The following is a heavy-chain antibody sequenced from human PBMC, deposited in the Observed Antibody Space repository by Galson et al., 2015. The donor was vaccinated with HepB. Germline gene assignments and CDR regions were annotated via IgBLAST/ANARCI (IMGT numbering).Heavy chain of an antibody. CDR3: ARDRFSYYDILTGSPLGYYYGMDV. CDR1: GFTFSSYA. J-gene: IGHJ6*02. Sequence: SLRLSCAASGFTFSSYAMHWVRQAPGKGLKWVAVISYDGSNKYYADSVKGRFTISRDNSKNTLYLQMNSLRAEDTAVYYCARDRFSYYDILTGSPLGYYYGMDVWGQGTTVTVSS. D-gene: IGHD3-9*01. V-gene: IGHV3-30-3*01. CDR2: ISYDGSNK.